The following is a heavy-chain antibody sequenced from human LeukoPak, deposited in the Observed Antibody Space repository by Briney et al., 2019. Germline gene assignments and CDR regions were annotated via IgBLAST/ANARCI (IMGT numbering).Heavy chain of an antibody. CDR1: GFTFNVYA. Sequence: SGGSLRLSCATSGFTFNVYAIHWVRQAPGKGLEWVGRIRTRKNNFATSYAASVKGRFTVSRDDSRNTAHLQIDDMRIDDTAVYYCSRAEYGLDHWGRGTLVRVSS. CDR3: SRAEYGLDH. CDR2: IRTRKNNFAT. D-gene: IGHD4-17*01. V-gene: IGHV3-73*01. J-gene: IGHJ4*02.